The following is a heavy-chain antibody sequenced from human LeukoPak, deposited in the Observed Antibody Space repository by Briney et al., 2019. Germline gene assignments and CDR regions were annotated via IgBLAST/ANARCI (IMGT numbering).Heavy chain of an antibody. D-gene: IGHD6-19*01. J-gene: IGHJ5*02. Sequence: SETLSLTCTVSGGSISSYYWSWIRQPPGKGLEWIGYIYYSGSTNYNPSLKSRVTISVDKSKNQFSLKLSSVTAADTAVYYCARGFGSSGPNWFDPWGQGTLVTVSS. CDR1: GGSISSYY. CDR3: ARGFGSSGPNWFDP. V-gene: IGHV4-59*12. CDR2: IYYSGST.